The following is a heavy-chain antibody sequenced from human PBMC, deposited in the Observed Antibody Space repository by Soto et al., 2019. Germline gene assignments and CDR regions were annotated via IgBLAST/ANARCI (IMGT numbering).Heavy chain of an antibody. CDR1: GGTFSSYA. V-gene: IGHV1-69*13. CDR3: ARDRYSGHDYDAFDI. D-gene: IGHD5-12*01. Sequence: ASVKVSCKASGGTFSSYAISWVRQAPGQGLEWMGGIIPIFGTANYAQKFQGRVTITADGSTSTAYMELSSLRSEDTAVYYCARDRYSGHDYDAFDIWGQGXMVTV. CDR2: IIPIFGTA. J-gene: IGHJ3*02.